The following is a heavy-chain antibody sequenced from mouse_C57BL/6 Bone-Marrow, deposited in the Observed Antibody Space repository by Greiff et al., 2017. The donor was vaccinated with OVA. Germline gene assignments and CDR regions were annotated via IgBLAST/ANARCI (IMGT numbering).Heavy chain of an antibody. CDR2: INPNNGGT. Sequence: DVKLVESGPELVKPGASVKMSCKASGYTFTDYNMHWVKQSHGKSLEWIGYINPNNGGTSYNQKFKGKATLTVNKSSSTAYMELRSLTSEDSAVYYCARDYYGSSQFAYWGQGTLVTVSA. CDR1: GYTFTDYN. J-gene: IGHJ3*01. V-gene: IGHV1-22*01. CDR3: ARDYYGSSQFAY. D-gene: IGHD1-1*01.